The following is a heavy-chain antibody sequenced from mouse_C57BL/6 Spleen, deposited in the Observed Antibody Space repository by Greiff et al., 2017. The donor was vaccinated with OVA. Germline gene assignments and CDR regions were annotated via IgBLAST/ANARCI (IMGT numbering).Heavy chain of an antibody. J-gene: IGHJ2*01. CDR3: ARVASRDYFDY. Sequence: QVQLQQPGAELVRPGSSVKLSCKASGYTFTSYWMHWVKQRPIQGLEWIGNIDPSDSETHYNQKFKDKATLTVDKSSSTAYMQLSSLTSEDSAVYYCARVASRDYFDYWGQGTTLTVSS. CDR2: IDPSDSET. V-gene: IGHV1-52*01. CDR1: GYTFTSYW.